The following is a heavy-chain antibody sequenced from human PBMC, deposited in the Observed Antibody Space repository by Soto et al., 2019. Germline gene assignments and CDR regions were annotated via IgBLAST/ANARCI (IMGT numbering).Heavy chain of an antibody. Sequence: VASVKVSCKASEYTFTSYTMHWVRQAPRQRLEWMGWINGGNGNTKYSQKFQGRVTITRDTSASTAYMELSSLRSDDTAVYYCARELQGLYYFDYWGQGTLVTVSS. CDR2: INGGNGNT. CDR1: EYTFTSYT. CDR3: ARELQGLYYFDY. J-gene: IGHJ4*02. D-gene: IGHD4-4*01. V-gene: IGHV1-3*01.